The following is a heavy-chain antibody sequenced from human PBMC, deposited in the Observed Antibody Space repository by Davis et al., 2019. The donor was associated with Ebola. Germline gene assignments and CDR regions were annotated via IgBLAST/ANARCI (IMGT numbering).Heavy chain of an antibody. CDR1: GFTFSSYS. CDR2: ISSSSNYI. Sequence: GESLKISCAASGFTFSSYSMNWVRQAPGKGLEWVSFISSSSNYIYYADSVKVRFTTSRDNAKNSLYLQMNTLRAEDTAVYYCAKGTAMIVGVSNWFDPWGQGTLVTVSS. J-gene: IGHJ5*02. CDR3: AKGTAMIVGVSNWFDP. D-gene: IGHD3-22*01. V-gene: IGHV3-21*01.